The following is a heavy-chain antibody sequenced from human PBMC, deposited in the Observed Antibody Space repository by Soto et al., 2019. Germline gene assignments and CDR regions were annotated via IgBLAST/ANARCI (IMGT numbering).Heavy chain of an antibody. Sequence: TLRLSCSVSGFNFDHCAINWIRRAPRKGLEWVGPIRNQTYHETPEYAAAVKGRFTISRDTSNGVAYLQMSSLRVDDSAVYCCTGAKSRDTAYFSRYWGQGTPVTVSS. D-gene: IGHD2-8*01. CDR1: GFNFDHCA. V-gene: IGHV3-49*03. J-gene: IGHJ4*02. CDR3: TGAKSRDTAYFSRY. CDR2: IRNQTYHETP.